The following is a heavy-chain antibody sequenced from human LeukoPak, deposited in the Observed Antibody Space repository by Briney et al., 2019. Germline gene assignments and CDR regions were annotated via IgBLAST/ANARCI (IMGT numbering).Heavy chain of an antibody. CDR3: ARSYPNYYDSSGYYWDAFDI. J-gene: IGHJ3*02. D-gene: IGHD3-22*01. CDR2: IYYSGST. V-gene: IGHV4-31*03. Sequence: PSQTLSPTCTVSGGSISSGGYYWSWIRQHPGKGLEWIGYIYYSGSTYYNPSLKSRVTISVDTSKNQFSLKLSSVTAADTAVYYCARSYPNYYDSSGYYWDAFDIWGQGTMVTVSS. CDR1: GGSISSGGYY.